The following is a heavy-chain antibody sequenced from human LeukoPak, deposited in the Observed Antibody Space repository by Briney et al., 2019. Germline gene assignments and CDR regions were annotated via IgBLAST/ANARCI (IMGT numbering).Heavy chain of an antibody. CDR1: GFTFSSYG. D-gene: IGHD6-19*01. CDR2: IWYDGSNK. Sequence: GGSLRLSCAASGFTFSSYGMHWIRQAPGKGLEWVAVIWYDGSNKFYTDSVRGRFTISRDNSKNTLYLQMDSLRAEDTAVYYCAKGGSGLYRTYNWFDPWGQGTLVTVSS. CDR3: AKGGSGLYRTYNWFDP. J-gene: IGHJ5*02. V-gene: IGHV3-33*06.